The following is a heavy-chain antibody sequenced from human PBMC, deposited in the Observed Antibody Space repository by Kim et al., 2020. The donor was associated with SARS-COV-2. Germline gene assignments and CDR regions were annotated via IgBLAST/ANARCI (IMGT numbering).Heavy chain of an antibody. V-gene: IGHV4-34*01. CDR1: GGSFSGYY. D-gene: IGHD3-22*01. Sequence: SETLSLTCAVYGGSFSGYYWSWIRQPPGKGLEWIGEINHSGSTNYNPSLKSRVTISVDTSKNQFSLKLSSVTAADTAVYYCARGPSLWVLLRRGNWFD. J-gene: IGHJ5*02. CDR3: ARGPSLWVLLRRGNWFD. CDR2: INHSGST.